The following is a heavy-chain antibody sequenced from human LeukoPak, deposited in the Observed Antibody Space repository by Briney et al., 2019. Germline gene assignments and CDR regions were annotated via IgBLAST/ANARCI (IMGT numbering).Heavy chain of an antibody. CDR2: ISGSGGST. D-gene: IGHD3-10*01. Sequence: QSGGSLRLSCAASGFTFSSYAMSWVRQAPGKGLEWVSAISGSGGSTYYADSVKGRFTISRDNSKNTLYLQMNSLRAEDTAVYYCAHLGVTMVRGVNYFDYWGQGTLVTVSS. V-gene: IGHV3-23*01. CDR1: GFTFSSYA. CDR3: AHLGVTMVRGVNYFDY. J-gene: IGHJ4*02.